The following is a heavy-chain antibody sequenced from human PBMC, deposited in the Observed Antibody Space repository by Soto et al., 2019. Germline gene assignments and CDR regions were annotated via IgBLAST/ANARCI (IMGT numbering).Heavy chain of an antibody. CDR1: GFTFSNYG. V-gene: IGHV3-23*01. CDR3: AKDMDAFWSGYYLRGYFDL. D-gene: IGHD3-3*01. J-gene: IGHJ2*01. Sequence: EVQLLESGGGLVQPGGSLRLSCVVSGFTFSNYGMNWVRQAPGKGLEWVSGISGSGGDTYYVDSVTGRFTISRDNSKNTLYLQMDSLRAEDTAVYYCAKDMDAFWSGYYLRGYFDLWGRGTLVTVS. CDR2: ISGSGGDT.